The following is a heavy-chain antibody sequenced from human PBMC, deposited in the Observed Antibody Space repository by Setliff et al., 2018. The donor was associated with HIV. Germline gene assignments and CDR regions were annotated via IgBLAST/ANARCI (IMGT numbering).Heavy chain of an antibody. V-gene: IGHV1-69*13. Sequence: SVKVSCKASGGTFSSYAISWVRQAPGQGLEWMGGIIPILGTTNYAQKFQGRVTITADESTSTVYMELTSLRFEDTAVYYCARVGEMATIGYSYYYMDVWGKGTTVTVSS. J-gene: IGHJ6*03. CDR2: IIPILGTT. CDR1: GGTFSSYA. CDR3: ARVGEMATIGYSYYYMDV. D-gene: IGHD5-12*01.